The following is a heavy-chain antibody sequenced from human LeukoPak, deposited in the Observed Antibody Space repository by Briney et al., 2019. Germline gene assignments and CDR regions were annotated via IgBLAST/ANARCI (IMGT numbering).Heavy chain of an antibody. CDR1: GFTFSAHY. V-gene: IGHV3-11*01. J-gene: IGHJ3*01. CDR3: TRDPRIIDV. D-gene: IGHD2-15*01. Sequence: PGGSLRLSCAASGFTFSAHYMTWIRQSPGRGLEWLSYISPRGTYITYADSVKGRFTISRDDANNLLFLQLNSLRDEGTAMYYCTRDPRIIDVWGQGTRVSVSS. CDR2: ISPRGTYI.